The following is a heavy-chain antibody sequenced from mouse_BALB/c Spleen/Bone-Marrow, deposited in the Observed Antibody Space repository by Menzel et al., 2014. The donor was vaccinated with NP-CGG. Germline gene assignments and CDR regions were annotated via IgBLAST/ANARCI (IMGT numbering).Heavy chain of an antibody. CDR2: IDPANGNT. J-gene: IGHJ2*01. V-gene: IGHV14-3*02. CDR1: GFNIKDTY. Sequence: VQLQQSGAELVKPGASVKLSCTASGFNIKDTYMHWVKQRPEQSLEWIGRIDPANGNTKYDPKFQGKATITADTPSNTAYLQLSSLTSEDTAVYYCALYYDYDVGYWGQGTPLTVSS. CDR3: ALYYDYDVGY. D-gene: IGHD2-4*01.